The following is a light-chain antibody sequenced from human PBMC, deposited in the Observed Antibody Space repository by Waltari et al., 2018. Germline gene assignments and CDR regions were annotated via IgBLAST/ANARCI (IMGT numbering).Light chain of an antibody. CDR2: GAS. J-gene: IGKJ1*01. CDR3: QQYGSSPRVT. V-gene: IGKV3-20*01. CDR1: QSVSSSY. Sequence: EIVLTQSPGTLSLSPGERATLSCRASQSVSSSYLAWYQQKPGQAPRLLIYGASSRATGSPDRFSGSGSGTDFTLTISRLEPEDFAVYYCQQYGSSPRVTFGQGTKVEIK.